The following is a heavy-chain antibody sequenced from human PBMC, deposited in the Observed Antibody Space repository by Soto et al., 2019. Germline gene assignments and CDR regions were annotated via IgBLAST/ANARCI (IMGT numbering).Heavy chain of an antibody. J-gene: IGHJ4*02. CDR3: ARATVTTYYFDY. D-gene: IGHD4-17*01. CDR2: IYHSGST. V-gene: IGHV4-30-2*01. Sequence: QLQLQESGSGLVKPSQTLSLTCAVSGGSISSGGYSWSWIRQPPGKGLEWIGYIYHSGSTYYNPSLKSRVTISVDRSKNQFSLKLSSVTAADTAVYSCARATVTTYYFDYWGQGTLVTVSS. CDR1: GGSISSGGYS.